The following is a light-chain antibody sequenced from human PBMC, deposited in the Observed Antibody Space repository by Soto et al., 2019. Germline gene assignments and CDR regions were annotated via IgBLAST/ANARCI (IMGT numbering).Light chain of an antibody. Sequence: DIQLTQSPSPLSASVGDRVAITCLASQSISTYLNWYQQKPGKAPKLLIYDASHLETGVPSRFSGSGSGTDFTFASISLQPEDIATYYCQESDNLPLTFGGGTKVQI. V-gene: IGKV1-33*01. CDR3: QESDNLPLT. J-gene: IGKJ4*01. CDR2: DAS. CDR1: QSISTY.